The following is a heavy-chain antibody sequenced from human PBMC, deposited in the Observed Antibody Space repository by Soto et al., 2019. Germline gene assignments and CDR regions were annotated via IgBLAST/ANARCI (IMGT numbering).Heavy chain of an antibody. CDR3: ARQGETVVRGVIAPISYYYYMDV. V-gene: IGHV4-59*08. CDR2: IYYSGST. CDR1: GVSISTYY. J-gene: IGHJ6*03. Sequence: SETLSLTCTVSGVSISTYYWSWIRQPPGKGLEWIGYIYYSGSTNYNPSLKSRVTISVDTSKNQFSLKLSSVTAADTAVYYCARQGETVVRGVIAPISYYYYMDVWGKGTTVTVSS. D-gene: IGHD3-10*01.